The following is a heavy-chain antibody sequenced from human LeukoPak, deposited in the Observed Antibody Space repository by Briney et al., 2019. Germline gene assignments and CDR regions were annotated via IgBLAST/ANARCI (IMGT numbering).Heavy chain of an antibody. Sequence: ASVKVSCKASGYTFTGYYIHWVRQAPGQGLEWMGWINPNSGGTNYAQKFQGRVTMTRDTSISTAYMELSRLRSDDTAVYYCATDYGGNQYFQHWGQGTLVTVSS. CDR2: INPNSGGT. CDR1: GYTFTGYY. J-gene: IGHJ1*01. V-gene: IGHV1-2*02. D-gene: IGHD4-23*01. CDR3: ATDYGGNQYFQH.